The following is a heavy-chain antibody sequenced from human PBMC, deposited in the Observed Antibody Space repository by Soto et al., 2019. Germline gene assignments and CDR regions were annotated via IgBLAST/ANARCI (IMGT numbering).Heavy chain of an antibody. CDR1: RGTFTSFA. J-gene: IGHJ6*02. CDR3: TREARDYYYYYGMDV. V-gene: IGHV1-69*12. CDR2: IIPIFGTT. Sequence: QVQLVQSGAEVRKPGSSVKVSCEASRGTFTSFAISWVRQAPGQGLEWVGGIIPIFGTTNYAQKFQGRVTITADESTSTAYMELSSLRSEDTAVYYCTREARDYYYYYGMDVWGQGTTVTVSS.